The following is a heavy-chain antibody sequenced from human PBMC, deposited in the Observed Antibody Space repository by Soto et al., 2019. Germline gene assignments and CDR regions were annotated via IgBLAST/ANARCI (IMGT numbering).Heavy chain of an antibody. Sequence: PSETLSLTCTVSGDSISSYSWSWIRQPPGKGLEWIGNIHYNGNTKYNPSLKSRVTMSVDTSKNQFSLKLSSVTAADTAVYYCARGSSIAGLYYGMDVWGQGTTVTVSS. CDR1: GDSISSYS. CDR2: IHYNGNT. CDR3: ARGSSIAGLYYGMDV. J-gene: IGHJ6*02. V-gene: IGHV4-59*12. D-gene: IGHD6-6*01.